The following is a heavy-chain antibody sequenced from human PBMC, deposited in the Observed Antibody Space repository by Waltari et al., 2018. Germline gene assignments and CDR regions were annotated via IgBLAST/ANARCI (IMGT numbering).Heavy chain of an antibody. Sequence: QVQLVESGGGVVQPGRSLRLSCAASGFTFSRFAMHWVRQFPGKGPEWVAVISYDGSNKFYADSAKGRVTISRDNSKNTVYLQIDSLTVEDTAVYYCAREWADALDYWGQGALVTVSS. J-gene: IGHJ4*02. V-gene: IGHV3-30-3*01. CDR2: ISYDGSNK. D-gene: IGHD1-26*01. CDR3: AREWADALDY. CDR1: GFTFSRFA.